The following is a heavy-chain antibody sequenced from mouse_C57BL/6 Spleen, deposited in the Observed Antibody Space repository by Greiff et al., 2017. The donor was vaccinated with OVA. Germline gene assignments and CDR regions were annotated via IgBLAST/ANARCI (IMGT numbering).Heavy chain of an antibody. CDR2: IDPSDSYT. CDR1: GYTFTSYW. D-gene: IGHD2-5*01. CDR3: ASKTYYSNYGYAMDY. Sequence: QVQLQQSGAELVKPGASVKLSCKASGYTFTSYWMQWVKQRPGQGLEWIGEIDPSDSYTNYNQKFKGKATLTVDTSSSTAYMQLSSLTSEDSAVYYCASKTYYSNYGYAMDYWGQGTSVTVSS. J-gene: IGHJ4*01. V-gene: IGHV1-50*01.